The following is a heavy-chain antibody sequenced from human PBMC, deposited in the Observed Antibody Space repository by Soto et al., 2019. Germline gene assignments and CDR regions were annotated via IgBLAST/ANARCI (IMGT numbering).Heavy chain of an antibody. J-gene: IGHJ6*02. CDR2: MFYSGLT. Sequence: TLSLTCSVSGYSVSSSDYYWAWIRQPPGKGLEWIGSMFYSGLTYYNPSLKSRVTLSVGTSKNQFSVRLNSVTAADTAVYYCAPLSVSLSGPYGIHVWGQGTTVTVSS. D-gene: IGHD2-15*01. CDR1: GYSVSSSDYY. V-gene: IGHV4-39*01. CDR3: APLSVSLSGPYGIHV.